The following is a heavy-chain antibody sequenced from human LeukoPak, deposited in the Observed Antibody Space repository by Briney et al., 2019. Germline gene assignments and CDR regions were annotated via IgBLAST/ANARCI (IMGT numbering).Heavy chain of an antibody. V-gene: IGHV3-21*01. D-gene: IGHD3-16*01. CDR1: GFTFSSYS. CDR2: ISSSSSYI. Sequence: GSLRLSCAASGFTFSSYSMNWVRQAPGKGLEWVSSISSSSSYIYYADSVKGRFTISRDNAKNSLYLQMNSLRAEDTAVYYCARSVRFQGYYFDYWGQGTLVTVSS. CDR3: ARSVRFQGYYFDY. J-gene: IGHJ4*02.